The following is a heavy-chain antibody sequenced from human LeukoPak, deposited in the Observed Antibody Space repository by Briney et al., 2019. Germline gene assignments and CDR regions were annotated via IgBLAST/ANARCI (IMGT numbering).Heavy chain of an antibody. D-gene: IGHD2-8*02. J-gene: IGHJ3*02. Sequence: PSETLPLTCTVSGGSISSYYWSWTRQPPGKGLEWIGYIYYSGSTNYNPSLKSRVTISVDTSKNQFSLKLSSVTAADTAVYYCARHTDGSDAFDIWGQGTMVTVSS. CDR3: ARHTDGSDAFDI. CDR2: IYYSGST. V-gene: IGHV4-59*08. CDR1: GGSISSYY.